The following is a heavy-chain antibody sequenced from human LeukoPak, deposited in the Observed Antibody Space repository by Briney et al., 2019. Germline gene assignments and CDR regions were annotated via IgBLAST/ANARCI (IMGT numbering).Heavy chain of an antibody. J-gene: IGHJ4*02. V-gene: IGHV3-30*18. D-gene: IGHD3-10*01. Sequence: PGGSLRLSCAASGFIFSSYGMHWVRQAPGKGLEWVTGISYDGSEKYYADSVKGRFTNSRDNSKNTLYLQMNSLRAEDTAVYYCAKYTLTMVRGVLPPFIDYWGQGTLVTVSS. CDR3: AKYTLTMVRGVLPPFIDY. CDR2: ISYDGSEK. CDR1: GFIFSSYG.